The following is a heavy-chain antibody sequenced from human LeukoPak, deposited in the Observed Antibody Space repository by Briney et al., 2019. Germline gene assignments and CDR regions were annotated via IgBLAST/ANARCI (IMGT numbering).Heavy chain of an antibody. Sequence: GGSLRLPCLTSGFTLSTNAMSSVRQAPGKGLEWISGISGSGASTYYADSVKGRFTISRDDSRNTLYLQMNSLRGDDTAVYYCAKDVGKWESLHFFDYWGQGTLVTVSS. CDR3: AKDVGKWESLHFFDY. J-gene: IGHJ4*02. CDR1: GFTLSTNA. CDR2: ISGSGAST. V-gene: IGHV3-23*01. D-gene: IGHD1-26*01.